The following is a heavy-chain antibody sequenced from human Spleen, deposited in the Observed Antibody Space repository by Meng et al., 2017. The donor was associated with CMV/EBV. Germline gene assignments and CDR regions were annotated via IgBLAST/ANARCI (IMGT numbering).Heavy chain of an antibody. CDR2: AYYSGST. Sequence: SETLSLTCTVSGDSIGGSSYYWGWIRQPPGKGLEWIGSAYYSGSTRHNPSLKSRVTKSVDTSKNQFSLKLSSVTAADTAVYYCARDLYYYDTSGYHLWGQGTLVTVSS. CDR1: GDSIGGSSYY. CDR3: ARDLYYYDTSGYHL. D-gene: IGHD3-22*01. V-gene: IGHV4-39*07. J-gene: IGHJ4*02.